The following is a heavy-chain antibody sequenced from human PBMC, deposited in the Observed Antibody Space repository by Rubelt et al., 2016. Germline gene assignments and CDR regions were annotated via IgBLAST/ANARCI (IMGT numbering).Heavy chain of an antibody. CDR2: IRIDGTNK. J-gene: IGHJ4*02. Sequence: QVHLVESGGGVVQPGGSLSLSCAASGFTFSSYAMHWVRQSPGKGLEWVAFIRIDGTNKYYADSVKGRFTISRDNSKNTLYLQMNSLGAEDTAGYYCAKDPTLTGGWGQGTLVTVSS. CDR1: GFTFSSYA. D-gene: IGHD4-11*01. CDR3: AKDPTLTGG. V-gene: IGHV3-30*02.